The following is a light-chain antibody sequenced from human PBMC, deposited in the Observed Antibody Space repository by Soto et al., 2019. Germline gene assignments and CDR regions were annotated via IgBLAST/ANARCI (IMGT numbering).Light chain of an antibody. CDR1: QSVTSSY. Sequence: EIVLTQSPGTLSLSPGDRATLSCRASQSVTSSYLAWYQQKPGQAPRLLIYGASSRATGIPDRFSGSGSGTDFTLTISRLEPEDFAVYYCQQYGNSPITFGQG. J-gene: IGKJ5*01. CDR2: GAS. V-gene: IGKV3-20*01. CDR3: QQYGNSPIT.